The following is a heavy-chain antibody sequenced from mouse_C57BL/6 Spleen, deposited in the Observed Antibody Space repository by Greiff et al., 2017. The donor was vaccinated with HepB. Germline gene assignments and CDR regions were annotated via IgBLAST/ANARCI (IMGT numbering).Heavy chain of an antibody. D-gene: IGHD2-3*01. CDR3: ARGGTLYDGYSMDY. Sequence: VKLQESGAELVRPGTSVKVSCKASGYAFTNYLIEWVKQRPGQGLEWIGVINPGSGGTNYNEKFKGKATLTADKSSSTAYMQLSSLTSEDSAVYFCARGGTLYDGYSMDYWGQGTSVTVSS. J-gene: IGHJ4*01. V-gene: IGHV1-54*01. CDR2: INPGSGGT. CDR1: GYAFTNYL.